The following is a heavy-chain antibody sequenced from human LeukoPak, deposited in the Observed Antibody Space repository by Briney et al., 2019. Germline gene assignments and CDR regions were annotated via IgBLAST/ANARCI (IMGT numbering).Heavy chain of an antibody. CDR1: GHTFSNHW. V-gene: IGHV5-51*01. CDR3: TRRPYSGSPNWYDP. D-gene: IGHD1-26*01. Sequence: GESLKISCEASGHTFSNHWLGWVRLMPGKGLEWMGIVNLGDSETHYSPSFQGQVTISLDKSINTAYLQWRSLKASDTAMYYCTRRPYSGSPNWYDPWGQGTLVTVSS. CDR2: VNLGDSET. J-gene: IGHJ5*02.